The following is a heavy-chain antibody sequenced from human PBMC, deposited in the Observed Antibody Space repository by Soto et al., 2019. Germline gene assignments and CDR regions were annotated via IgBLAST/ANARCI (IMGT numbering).Heavy chain of an antibody. V-gene: IGHV1-2*02. CDR3: ARDLIVEGPDNDGMDV. Sequence: QVQLVQSGAEVKKPGASVKVSCKASGYSLRSNYVHWVRQAPGQGLEWMGWINPNSSGTVYAQKGQGRVSMTRDASLTTAYMQLNRLTSDDTAVYYCARDLIVEGPDNDGMDVGGQGTTVTVSS. J-gene: IGHJ6*02. CDR1: GYSLRSNY. CDR2: INPNSSGT. D-gene: IGHD3-22*01.